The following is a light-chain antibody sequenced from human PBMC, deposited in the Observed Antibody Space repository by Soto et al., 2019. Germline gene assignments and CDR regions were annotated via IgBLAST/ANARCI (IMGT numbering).Light chain of an antibody. CDR3: QRYDSSRT. J-gene: IGKJ1*01. CDR2: DVS. Sequence: DIHLTQSPSTLSASVGDRVTITCRASQSVSSWLPWYQQRPWKAPKLLIFDVSNLESGVPSRFSGSGSGTEFMLSISAQHSAVFATYYCQRYDSSRTFGQGTKLDTK. V-gene: IGKV1-5*01. CDR1: QSVSSW.